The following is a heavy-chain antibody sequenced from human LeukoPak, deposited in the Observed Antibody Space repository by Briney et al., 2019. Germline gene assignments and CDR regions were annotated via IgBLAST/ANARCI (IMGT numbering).Heavy chain of an antibody. Sequence: ASVKVSCKASGYTFTTYGISWVRQAPGQGLEWMGWIGAYNGNTNYAQKLQGRVTMTTDASTSTAYMELRSLRSDDTAVYYCARVSSSGWSPNDYWGQGTLVTVSS. CDR2: IGAYNGNT. D-gene: IGHD6-19*01. CDR1: GYTFTTYG. CDR3: ARVSSSGWSPNDY. J-gene: IGHJ4*02. V-gene: IGHV1-18*01.